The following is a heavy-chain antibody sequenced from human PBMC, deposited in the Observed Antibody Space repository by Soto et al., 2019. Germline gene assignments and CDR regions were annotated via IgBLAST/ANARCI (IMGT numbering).Heavy chain of an antibody. CDR2: IYWDDDK. V-gene: IGHV2-5*02. CDR1: GVSLSTSGVG. D-gene: IGHD6-19*01. J-gene: IGHJ4*02. CDR3: AHRLGGIGVAGTFDY. Sequence: SGPTMVNPTQRLTLYCTFSGVSLSTSGVGVGWIRQPPGKALEWLALIYWDDDKRYSPSLKSRLTITKDTSKNQVVLTMTNMDPVDTATYYCAHRLGGIGVAGTFDYWGQGTLVTVSS.